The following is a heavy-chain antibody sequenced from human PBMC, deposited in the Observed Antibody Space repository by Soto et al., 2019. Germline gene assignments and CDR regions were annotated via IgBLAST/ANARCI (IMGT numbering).Heavy chain of an antibody. CDR2: IYWDDDK. Sequence: QITLKESGPTLVKPTQTLTLTCTFSGFSFSTSEGGVGWIRQPPGKALEWLGLIYWDDDKRYSPSLKNRLSITKDTYKNQVILTVTNMDPVDAGTYYCAHTLHTSGWPFDYWGQGTLVTVSS. CDR1: GFSFSTSEGG. D-gene: IGHD6-19*01. CDR3: AHTLHTSGWPFDY. V-gene: IGHV2-5*02. J-gene: IGHJ4*02.